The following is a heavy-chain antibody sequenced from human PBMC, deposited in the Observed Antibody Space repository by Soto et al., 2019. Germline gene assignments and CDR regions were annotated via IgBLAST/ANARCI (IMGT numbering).Heavy chain of an antibody. V-gene: IGHV1-69*06. Sequence: QVQLVQSGAEVKKPGSSVKVSCKASGGTFSSYAISWVRQAPGQGLEWMGGIIPIFGTANYAQKFQGRVTITADKSTSTAYMELSSLRSEDTAMYYCAGGAAPEGWGSYRWEDYWGQGTLVTVSS. CDR1: GGTFSSYA. J-gene: IGHJ4*02. CDR2: IIPIFGTA. CDR3: AGGAAPEGWGSYRWEDY. D-gene: IGHD1-26*01.